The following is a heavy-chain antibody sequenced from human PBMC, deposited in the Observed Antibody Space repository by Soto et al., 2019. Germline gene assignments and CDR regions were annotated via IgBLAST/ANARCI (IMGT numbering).Heavy chain of an antibody. Sequence: GESLKISCKGSGYSFTSYWISWVRQMPGKGLEWMGRIDPSDSYTNYSPSFQGHVTISADKSISTAYLQWSSLKASDTPMYYCARPTSYYDSSGPVYGMDVWGQGTTVTVSS. CDR1: GYSFTSYW. V-gene: IGHV5-10-1*01. CDR2: IDPSDSYT. CDR3: ARPTSYYDSSGPVYGMDV. J-gene: IGHJ6*02. D-gene: IGHD3-22*01.